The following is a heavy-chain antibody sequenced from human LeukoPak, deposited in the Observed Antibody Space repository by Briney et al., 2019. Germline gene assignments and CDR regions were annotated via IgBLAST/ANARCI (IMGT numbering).Heavy chain of an antibody. V-gene: IGHV3-33*01. D-gene: IGHD5-12*01. J-gene: IGHJ3*02. CDR1: RFTYCSFG. Sequence: YLSLYCAGYRFTYCSFGMHWLRPAPGNGLMLGAVIWHDESTQYYVHYGKVRFTMSRDNSKNSLHMKMNSLRAEDTAFYYCARGKASGGYSAYGLDALEMWGQGTMVTVSS. CDR3: ARGKASGGYSAYGLDALEM. CDR2: IWHDESTQ.